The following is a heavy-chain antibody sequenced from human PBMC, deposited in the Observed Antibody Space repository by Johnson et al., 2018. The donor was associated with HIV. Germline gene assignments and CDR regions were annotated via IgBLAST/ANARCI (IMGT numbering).Heavy chain of an antibody. CDR1: GFTFSDHY. Sequence: QVQLVESGGGLVKPGGSLRLSCAASGFTFSDHYMDWVRQAPGKGLEWVAVISYDGSNKYYADSVKGRFTISRDNSKNTLYLQMNSLRAEDTAVYHCARDTDIVVVPARGDAFDIWGQGTMVTVSS. D-gene: IGHD2-2*01. CDR3: ARDTDIVVVPARGDAFDI. V-gene: IGHV3-30*03. J-gene: IGHJ3*02. CDR2: ISYDGSNK.